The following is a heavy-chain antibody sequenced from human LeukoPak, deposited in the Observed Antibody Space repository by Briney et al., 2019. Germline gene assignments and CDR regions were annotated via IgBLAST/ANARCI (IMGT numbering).Heavy chain of an antibody. Sequence: PGGSLRLSCAPSVFPFSRYSMTWVRQAPGKGLEWVAYISTNSRTIYYGDSVNGRFSISRDNDKSLLFLQMERLRVEDTAVYYCTTYFVSTGYFEEVYYTWGPGTLVTVST. CDR1: VFPFSRYS. CDR2: ISTNSRTI. CDR3: TTYFVSTGYFEEVYYT. J-gene: IGHJ4*03. V-gene: IGHV3-48*01. D-gene: IGHD2-2*03.